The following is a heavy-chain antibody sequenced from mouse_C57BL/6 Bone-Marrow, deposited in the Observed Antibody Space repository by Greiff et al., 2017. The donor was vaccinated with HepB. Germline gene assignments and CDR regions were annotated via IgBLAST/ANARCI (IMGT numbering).Heavy chain of an antibody. CDR3: ARDSDSYGSSYWFAY. Sequence: EVQLVESGGGLVKPGGSLKLSCAASGFTFSSYAMSWVRQTPEKRLEWVATISDGGSYTYYPDNVKGRFTISRDNAKNNLYLQMSHLKSEDTAMYYCARDSDSYGSSYWFAYWGQGTLVTVSA. J-gene: IGHJ3*01. D-gene: IGHD1-1*01. CDR1: GFTFSSYA. CDR2: ISDGGSYT. V-gene: IGHV5-4*01.